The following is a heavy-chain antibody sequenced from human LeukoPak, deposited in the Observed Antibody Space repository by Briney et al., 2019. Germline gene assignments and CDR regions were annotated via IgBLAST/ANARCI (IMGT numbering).Heavy chain of an antibody. Sequence: GGSLRLSCAASGFTFSRSAMTRVRQTPGKGLDWVSSISSSGNTYYADSVKGRFTISRDNSKNMLYLQMNSLRAEDTAVYYCVKGRISEDGLDFWGQGTLVTVSS. CDR1: GFTFSRSA. D-gene: IGHD6-13*01. CDR3: VKGRISEDGLDF. V-gene: IGHV3-23*01. CDR2: ISSSGNT. J-gene: IGHJ1*01.